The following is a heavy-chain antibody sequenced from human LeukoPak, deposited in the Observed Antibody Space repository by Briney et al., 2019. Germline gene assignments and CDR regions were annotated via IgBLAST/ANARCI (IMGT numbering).Heavy chain of an antibody. CDR3: ARLMFIAVGNWYFDL. D-gene: IGHD6-19*01. CDR2: ISSGSYI. V-gene: IGHV3-21*01. Sequence: GGSLRLSCAASGFTFSTFGMIWVRQAPGKGLDWVSSISSGSYIYYADAVKARFTISRDDARNSLYLQMNSLRADDTAVYYCARLMFIAVGNWYFDLWGRGTLVTVSS. J-gene: IGHJ2*01. CDR1: GFTFSTFG.